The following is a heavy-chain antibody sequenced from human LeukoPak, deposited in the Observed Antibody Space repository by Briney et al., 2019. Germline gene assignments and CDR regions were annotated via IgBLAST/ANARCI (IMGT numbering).Heavy chain of an antibody. V-gene: IGHV1-8*01. CDR2: MNPNSGNT. Sequence: GASVKVSCKASGYTFTSYDINWVRQATGQGLEWMGWMNPNSGNTGYAQKFQGRVTMTRNTSISTAYMELSSLRSEDTAVYYCAREVGGYSYGTRNSFDHWGQGTLVTVSS. D-gene: IGHD5-18*01. CDR1: GYTFTSYD. CDR3: AREVGGYSYGTRNSFDH. J-gene: IGHJ4*02.